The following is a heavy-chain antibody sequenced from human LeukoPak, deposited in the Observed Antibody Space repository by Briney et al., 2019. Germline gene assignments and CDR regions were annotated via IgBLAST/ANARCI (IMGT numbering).Heavy chain of an antibody. CDR1: GFTFNNYA. V-gene: IGHV3-23*01. CDR2: ISRSGATT. J-gene: IGHJ2*01. D-gene: IGHD7-27*01. CDR3: ARDPGDRWFYDL. Sequence: GGSLRLSCAASGFTFNNYAMDWVRQAPGKGLEWVSLISRSGATTYYADSVKGRFTISRDNSRNTLYLQMTSLRAEDTAVYYCARDPGDRWFYDLWGRGTLVTVSS.